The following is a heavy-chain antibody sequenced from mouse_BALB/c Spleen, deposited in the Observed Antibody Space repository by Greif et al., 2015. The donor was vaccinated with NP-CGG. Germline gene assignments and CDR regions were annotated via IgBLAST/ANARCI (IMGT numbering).Heavy chain of an antibody. J-gene: IGHJ4*01. V-gene: IGHV5-9-4*01. CDR1: GFTFSSYA. D-gene: IGHD2-4*01. CDR3: ARYDYDVGAMDY. CDR2: ISSGGSYT. Sequence: EVMLVESGGGLVKPGGSLKLSCAASGFTFSSYAMSWVRQSPEKRLEWVAEISSGGSYTYYPDTVTGRFTISRDNAKNTLYLEMSSLRSEDTAMYYCARYDYDVGAMDYWGQGTSVTVSS.